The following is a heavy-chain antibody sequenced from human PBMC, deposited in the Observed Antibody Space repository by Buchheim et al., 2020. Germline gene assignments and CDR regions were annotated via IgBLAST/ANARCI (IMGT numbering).Heavy chain of an antibody. J-gene: IGHJ4*02. D-gene: IGHD2-2*02. CDR2: IYHSGST. CDR3: AREKIVVVPAAILASYQIDY. Sequence: QVQLQESGPGLVKPSGTLSLTCAVSGGSISSSNWWSWVRQPPGKGLEWIGEIYHSGSTNYNPSLKSRVTISVETSKNQFSLKLNSVTAADTAVYYCAREKIVVVPAAILASYQIDYWGQGTL. CDR1: GGSISSSNW. V-gene: IGHV4-4*02.